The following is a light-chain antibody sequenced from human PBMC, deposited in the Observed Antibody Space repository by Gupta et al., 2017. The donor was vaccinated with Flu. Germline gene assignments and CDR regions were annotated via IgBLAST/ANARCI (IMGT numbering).Light chain of an antibody. V-gene: IGKV1-5*03. CDR1: QSLSSW. CDR2: KAS. Sequence: HSTLSASVGDRVTITCRASQSLSSWLAWYQQKPGKAPNLLIYKASTLESGVPSRFSGSGSGTEFTLTIASLQPDDFATYYCQQYDSYSLTFGGGTKVEIK. CDR3: QQYDSYSLT. J-gene: IGKJ4*01.